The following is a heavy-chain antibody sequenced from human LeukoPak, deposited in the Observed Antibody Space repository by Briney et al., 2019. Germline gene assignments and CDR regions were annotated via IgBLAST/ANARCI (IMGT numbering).Heavy chain of an antibody. Sequence: ASVRVSCKASGSTFTSYDINWVRQATGQGLAWMGWMNPSTGNTGYAQKFQGRVTMTRDTSISTAYMELSSLKSEDTAVYYCASWGRGGPSDFDYWGQGTLVTVSS. CDR3: ASWGRGGPSDFDY. D-gene: IGHD3-16*01. CDR2: MNPSTGNT. CDR1: GSTFTSYD. V-gene: IGHV1-8*01. J-gene: IGHJ4*02.